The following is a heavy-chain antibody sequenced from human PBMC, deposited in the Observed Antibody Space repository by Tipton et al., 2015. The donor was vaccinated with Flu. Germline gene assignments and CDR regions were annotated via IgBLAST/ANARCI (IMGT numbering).Heavy chain of an antibody. CDR1: GFTVSSKY. Sequence: SLRLSCAASGFTVSSKYMSWVRQAPGKGLEWVSDIYSGGSTYYADSVKGRFTISRDDSKNLMYLQMRSLRVEDTAVYHCAPTPGAVAGNPGYYWGMDVWGPGTTVTVSS. J-gene: IGHJ6*02. CDR3: APTPGAVAGNPGYYWGMDV. V-gene: IGHV3-53*01. D-gene: IGHD6-19*01. CDR2: IYSGGST.